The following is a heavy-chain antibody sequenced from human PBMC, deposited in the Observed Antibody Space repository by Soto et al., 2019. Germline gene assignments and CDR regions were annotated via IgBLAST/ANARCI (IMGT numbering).Heavy chain of an antibody. CDR1: GGSISSYY. CDR2: IYYSGST. J-gene: IGHJ5*02. CDR3: ARFRASAPTTNNWFDP. Sequence: SETLSLTCTVSGGSISSYYWSWIRQPPGKGLEWIGYIYYSGSTNYNPSLKSRVTISVDTSKNQFSLKLSSVTAADTAVYYCARFRASAPTTNNWFDPWGQGTLVTVSS. V-gene: IGHV4-59*08.